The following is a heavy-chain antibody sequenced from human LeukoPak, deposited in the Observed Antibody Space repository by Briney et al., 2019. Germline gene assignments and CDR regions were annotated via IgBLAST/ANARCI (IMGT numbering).Heavy chain of an antibody. CDR3: ARDLFGVRLTGFGELFHEPYNWFDP. J-gene: IGHJ5*02. CDR2: ISAYNGNT. V-gene: IGHV1-18*01. CDR1: GYTFTSYG. D-gene: IGHD3-10*01. Sequence: ASVKVSCKASGYTFTSYGISWVRQAPGQGLEWMGWISAYNGNTNYAQKLQGRVTMTTDTSTSTAYMELRSLRSDDTAVYYCARDLFGVRLTGFGELFHEPYNWFDPWGQGTLVTVSS.